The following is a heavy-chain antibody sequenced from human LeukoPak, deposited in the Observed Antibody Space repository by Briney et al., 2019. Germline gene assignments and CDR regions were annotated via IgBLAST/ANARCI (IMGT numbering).Heavy chain of an antibody. D-gene: IGHD1-26*01. CDR1: GGSISSYY. V-gene: IGHV4-4*07. CDR3: ARVGSGSARRAFDI. Sequence: SETLSLTCTVSGGSISSYYWSWIRQPAGKGLEWIGRIYTSGSTNYNPSLKSRVTMSVDTSKNQFSLKLSSVTAADTAVYYCARVGSGSARRAFDIWGQGTMVTFSS. J-gene: IGHJ3*02. CDR2: IYTSGST.